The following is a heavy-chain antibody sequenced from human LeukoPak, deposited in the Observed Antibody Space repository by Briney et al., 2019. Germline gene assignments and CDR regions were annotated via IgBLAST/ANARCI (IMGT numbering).Heavy chain of an antibody. J-gene: IGHJ4*02. V-gene: IGHV1-2*06. D-gene: IGHD3-10*01. CDR3: ARLGLHGSGTYYFFDY. Sequence: ASVKVSCKASGQSLTGYFIHWVRQAPGQGLEWVGRIDPNTGETIYAQNFQGRVTVTSATSISTAYMELSRLTSDDTAVYFCARLGLHGSGTYYFFDYWGQGTLVTVSS. CDR2: IDPNTGET. CDR1: GQSLTGYF.